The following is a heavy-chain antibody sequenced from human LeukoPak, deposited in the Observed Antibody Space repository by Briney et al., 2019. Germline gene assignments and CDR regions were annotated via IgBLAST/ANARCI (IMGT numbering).Heavy chain of an antibody. CDR2: ISDDGSEK. D-gene: IGHD5-18*01. CDR1: GFTLSPYW. V-gene: IGHV3-7*01. Sequence: GGSLRLSCVASGFTLSPYWMSWVRQAPGKGLDWVATISDDGSEKRYVDSVKGRFSVSRDDAKNSLYLEMNSLRAEDTAVYHCARDNGYSYGEFDYWGQGTLVTVSS. J-gene: IGHJ4*02. CDR3: ARDNGYSYGEFDY.